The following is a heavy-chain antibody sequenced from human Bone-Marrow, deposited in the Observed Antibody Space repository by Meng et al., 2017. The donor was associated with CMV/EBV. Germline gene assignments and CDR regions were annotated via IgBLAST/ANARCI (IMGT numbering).Heavy chain of an antibody. CDR3: ASLGLRFLEWLPLDY. D-gene: IGHD3-3*01. CDR1: GFSFSSYA. J-gene: IGHJ4*02. V-gene: IGHV3-23*01. Sequence: GESLKISCAASGFSFSSYAMSWIRQAPGKGLEWVSGISGSGGSAYYADSVQGRFTISRDNAKNSLYLQMNSLRAEDTAVYYCASLGLRFLEWLPLDYWGQGTLVTVSS. CDR2: ISGSGGSA.